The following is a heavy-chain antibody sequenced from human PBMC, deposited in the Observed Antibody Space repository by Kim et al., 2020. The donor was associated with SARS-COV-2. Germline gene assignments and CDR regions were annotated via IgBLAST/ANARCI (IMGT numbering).Heavy chain of an antibody. D-gene: IGHD6-19*01. J-gene: IGHJ4*02. Sequence: YGQKLQGRVTMTTDTSTSTAYMELRSLGSDDTAVYYCARLRSGWYVGYFDYWGQGTLVTVSS. V-gene: IGHV1-18*01. CDR3: ARLRSGWYVGYFDY.